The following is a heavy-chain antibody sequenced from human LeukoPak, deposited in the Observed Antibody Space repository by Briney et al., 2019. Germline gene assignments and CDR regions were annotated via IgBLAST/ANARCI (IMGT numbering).Heavy chain of an antibody. Sequence: SETLSLTCAVYGGSFSGYYWSWIRQPPGKGLEWIGEINHSGSTNYNASLKSRVTISVDTCKNHFSLKLSSVTAADTAVYHCARTGADIVVVVADTGWFDPWGQGTLVTVSS. V-gene: IGHV4-34*01. D-gene: IGHD2-15*01. CDR3: ARTGADIVVVVADTGWFDP. CDR1: GGSFSGYY. CDR2: INHSGST. J-gene: IGHJ5*02.